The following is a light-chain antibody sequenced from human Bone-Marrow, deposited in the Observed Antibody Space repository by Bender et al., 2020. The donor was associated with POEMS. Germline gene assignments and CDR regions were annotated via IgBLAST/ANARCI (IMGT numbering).Light chain of an antibody. CDR2: QDT. J-gene: IGLJ2*01. CDR3: QAWDTDSVI. V-gene: IGLV3-1*01. CDR1: DLGDKY. Sequence: SYEVTQPPSVSVSPGQTASITCSGDDLGDKYVAWYQPKPGQSPVLVIYQDTKRPSGIPERFSGSNSGNTATLTISGTQAMDEADYYCQAWDTDSVIFGGGTKLTVL.